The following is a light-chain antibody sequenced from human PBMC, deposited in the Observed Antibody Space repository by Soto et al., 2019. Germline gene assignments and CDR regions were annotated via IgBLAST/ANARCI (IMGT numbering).Light chain of an antibody. V-gene: IGKV1-12*01. CDR2: AAS. J-gene: IGKJ4*01. CDR1: QGINNW. CDR3: QQANSFPLT. Sequence: DIQMTQSPSSVSAFVGDRVSITCRASQGINNWLAWYQQKAGKAPKLLIYAASSLQSGVPSRFSGSGSGTDFALTISSLQPEDSATYCCQQANSFPLTFGGGTIIEIK.